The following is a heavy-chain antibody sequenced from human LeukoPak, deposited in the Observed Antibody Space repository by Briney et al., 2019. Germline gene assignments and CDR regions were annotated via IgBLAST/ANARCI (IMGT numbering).Heavy chain of an antibody. CDR1: GGSISSGSYY. J-gene: IGHJ5*02. Sequence: SETLSLTCTVSGGSISSGSYYWNWIRQPAGKGLEWIGRIYTSGSTNYNPSLKSRVTITIDTSKNQFSLKLSSLTAADTAMYYCATVGSKYGHGFDPWGQGTLVTVSS. V-gene: IGHV4-61*02. CDR2: IYTSGST. D-gene: IGHD3-10*01. CDR3: ATVGSKYGHGFDP.